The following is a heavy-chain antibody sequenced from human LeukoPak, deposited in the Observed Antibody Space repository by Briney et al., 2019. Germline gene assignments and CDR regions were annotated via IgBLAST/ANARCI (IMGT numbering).Heavy chain of an antibody. CDR3: ARVVHYYGSGSSYFDY. V-gene: IGHV3-33*01. D-gene: IGHD3-10*01. J-gene: IGHJ4*02. CDR1: GFTFSSYG. CDR2: IWYDGSNK. Sequence: GRSLRLSCAASGFTFSSYGMHWVRQAPGKGLEWVAVIWYDGSNKYYADSVKGRFTISRDNSKNTLYLQMNSLRAEDTAVYYCARVVHYYGSGSSYFDYWGQGTLVTVSS.